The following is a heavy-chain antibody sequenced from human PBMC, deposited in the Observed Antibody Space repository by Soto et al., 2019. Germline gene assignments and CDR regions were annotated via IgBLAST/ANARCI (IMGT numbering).Heavy chain of an antibody. J-gene: IGHJ4*02. D-gene: IGHD2-2*01. Sequence: GASVKVSCKASGYTFTSYYMRWVRQAPGQGLEWMGIINPSGGSTSYAQKFQGRVTMTRDTSTSTVYMELSSLRSEDTAVYYCARATELVVVPAAMLIVATYSLLFDYWGQGTLVTVSS. CDR3: ARATELVVVPAAMLIVATYSLLFDY. V-gene: IGHV1-46*03. CDR2: INPSGGST. CDR1: GYTFTSYY.